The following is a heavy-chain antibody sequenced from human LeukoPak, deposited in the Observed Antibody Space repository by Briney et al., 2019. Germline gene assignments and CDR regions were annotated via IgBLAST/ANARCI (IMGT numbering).Heavy chain of an antibody. Sequence: ASVKVSCKASGYTFTSYDMNWVRQAPGQGLEWMGWISAYNGNTNYAQKLQGRVTMTTDTSTSTAYMELRSLRSDDTAVYYCARERGVNWFDPWGQGTLVTVSS. CDR3: ARERGVNWFDP. CDR1: GYTFTSYD. V-gene: IGHV1-18*01. CDR2: ISAYNGNT. J-gene: IGHJ5*02.